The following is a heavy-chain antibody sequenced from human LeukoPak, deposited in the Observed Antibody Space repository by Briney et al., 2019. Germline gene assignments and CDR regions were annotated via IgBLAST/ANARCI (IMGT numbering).Heavy chain of an antibody. Sequence: SETLSLTCTVSGGSISSYYWSWVRQPPGKGREWGGDIYYSGSTKYSPSLKRRVTISVDTSKHQFSLKLSSVTAADTAVYYCARAYDFWSGYGFDYWGQGTLVTVSS. J-gene: IGHJ4*02. CDR2: IYYSGST. CDR3: ARAYDFWSGYGFDY. V-gene: IGHV4-59*01. D-gene: IGHD3-3*01. CDR1: GGSISSYY.